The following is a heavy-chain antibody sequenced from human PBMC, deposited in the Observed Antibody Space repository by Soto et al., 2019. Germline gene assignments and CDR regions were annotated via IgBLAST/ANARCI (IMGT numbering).Heavy chain of an antibody. CDR3: ARVGWYSGAQDYYYYYGMDV. V-gene: IGHV1-18*01. J-gene: IGHJ6*02. Sequence: ASVKVSCKASGYTFTSYGISWVRQAPGQGLEWMGWISAYNGNTNYAQKLQGRVTMTTDTSTSTAYMELRSLRSDDTAVYYCARVGWYSGAQDYYYYYGMDVWGQGTTVTVA. CDR2: ISAYNGNT. CDR1: GYTFTSYG. D-gene: IGHD1-26*01.